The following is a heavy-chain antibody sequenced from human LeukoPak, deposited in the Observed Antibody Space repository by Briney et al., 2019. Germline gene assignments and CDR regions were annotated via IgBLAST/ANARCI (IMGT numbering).Heavy chain of an antibody. CDR3: ARDDYYYGMDV. J-gene: IGHJ6*02. V-gene: IGHV4-31*03. Sequence: PSETLSLTCTVSGGSISSGGYYWSWIRQHPGKGLEWIGYIHYSGSTYYNPSLKSRVTISVDTSKNQFSLKLSSVTAADTAVYYCARDDYYYGMDVWGQGTTVTVSS. CDR1: GGSISSGGYY. CDR2: IHYSGST.